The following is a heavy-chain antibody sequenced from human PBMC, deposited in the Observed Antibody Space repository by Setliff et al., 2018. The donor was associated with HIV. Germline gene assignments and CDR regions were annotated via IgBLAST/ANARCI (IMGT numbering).Heavy chain of an antibody. Sequence: PSETLSLTCTVSGGSISSGSYYWSRIRQPAGKGLEWIGRIYTSGSTNYNPSLKSRVTISVDTSKNQFSLKLSSVTAADTAVYYCARDNDSSGYCWGQGTLVTVSS. CDR1: GGSISSGSYY. CDR3: ARDNDSSGYC. CDR2: IYTSGST. J-gene: IGHJ4*02. D-gene: IGHD3-22*01. V-gene: IGHV4-61*02.